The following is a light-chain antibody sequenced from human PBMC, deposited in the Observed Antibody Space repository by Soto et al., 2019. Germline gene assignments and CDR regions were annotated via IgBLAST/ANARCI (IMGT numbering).Light chain of an antibody. Sequence: DIVMTQSPDSLAVSLGERATIKCKSSQSVLYSPNNKNYLAWYQQKPGQPPKLLIYWASTRESGVPDRFRGSGSGKDFTLTISSLQAEDVAVYYCQQYYSNPLTFGGGTKVEIK. V-gene: IGKV4-1*01. J-gene: IGKJ4*01. CDR2: WAS. CDR3: QQYYSNPLT. CDR1: QSVLYSPNNKNY.